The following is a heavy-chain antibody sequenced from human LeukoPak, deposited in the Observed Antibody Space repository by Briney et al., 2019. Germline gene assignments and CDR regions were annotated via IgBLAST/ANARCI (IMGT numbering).Heavy chain of an antibody. CDR2: ISSSGSSI. V-gene: IGHV3-48*01. CDR3: ARDQEWLRLMEGHWFDP. CDR1: GFTFSTYN. Sequence: GGSLRLSCAASGFTFSTYNMNWVRQAPGKGLEWVSYISSSGSSIYYADSVKGRFTISRDNAKNSLYLQMNSLRAEDTAVYYCARDQEWLRLMEGHWFDPWGQGTLVTVSS. J-gene: IGHJ5*02. D-gene: IGHD5-12*01.